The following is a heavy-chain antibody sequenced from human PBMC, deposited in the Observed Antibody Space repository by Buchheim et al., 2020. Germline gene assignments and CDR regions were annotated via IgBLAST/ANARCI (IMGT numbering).Heavy chain of an antibody. CDR3: AKIRSDYDYYAMDV. J-gene: IGHJ6*02. V-gene: IGHV3-23*01. CDR1: GFTFSSYA. D-gene: IGHD3-3*02. Sequence: EVHLLESGGGLVQPGGSLRLSCAASGFTFSSYAMSWVRQAPGKGLEWVSGISGRGDNTYYADSVEGRFTISRDNSQNTLYVQMNRLRAEDTAIYYCAKIRSDYDYYAMDVWGQGTT. CDR2: ISGRGDNT.